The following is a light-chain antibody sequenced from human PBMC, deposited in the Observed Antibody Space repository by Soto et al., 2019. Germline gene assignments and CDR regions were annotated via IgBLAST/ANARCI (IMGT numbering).Light chain of an antibody. CDR3: QQRSNWPPGRT. CDR2: DAS. V-gene: IGKV3-11*01. CDR1: ESVSRNT. Sequence: EIVLTQFPGTLALSPGERATLSCRASESVSRNTLAWYQQTPGQGPRLLIYDASNRATGIPARFSGSGSGTDLTLTISSLEPEDFAVYYCQQRSNWPPGRTFGQGTKVDIK. J-gene: IGKJ1*01.